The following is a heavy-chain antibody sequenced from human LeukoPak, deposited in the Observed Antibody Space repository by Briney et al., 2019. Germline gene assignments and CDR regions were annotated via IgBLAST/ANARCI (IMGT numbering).Heavy chain of an antibody. CDR1: GYSFTSYW. CDR3: VRFMHSSSWYVGY. CDR2: IYPGDSDT. V-gene: IGHV5-51*01. J-gene: IGHJ4*02. D-gene: IGHD6-13*01. Sequence: GESLKISCKGSGYSFTSYWIGWVRQLPGKGLEWMGIIYPGDSDTRYSPSFQGQVTISADKSISTAYLQWSSLKASDTAMYYCVRFMHSSSWYVGYWGQGTLVTVSS.